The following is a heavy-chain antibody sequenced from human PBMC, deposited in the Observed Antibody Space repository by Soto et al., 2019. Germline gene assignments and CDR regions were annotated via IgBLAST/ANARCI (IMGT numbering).Heavy chain of an antibody. V-gene: IGHV1-18*01. CDR3: ARDHFLVHSTSSFDY. CDR1: DYTFTSFG. CDR2: ISGYNGNT. D-gene: IGHD6-6*01. Sequence: WASVKVSCKASDYTFTSFGISWLRQAPGQGLEWMGWISGYNGNTNYAQILQGRLTMTTDKSTTTAYMELRSLRSDDTAVYYCARDHFLVHSTSSFDYWGQGTLVTVSS. J-gene: IGHJ4*02.